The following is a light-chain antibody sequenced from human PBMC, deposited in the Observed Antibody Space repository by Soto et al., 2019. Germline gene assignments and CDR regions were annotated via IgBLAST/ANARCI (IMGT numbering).Light chain of an antibody. CDR2: GAS. J-gene: IGKJ2*01. CDR3: QQYNDWPSNT. Sequence: EIEMTQSPATLPVSPGERATLSCRASQSVSTNLAWYQQKPGQAPRLLIYGASTRAPGFPARFTGSGSGTEFTLTIRCLQSGDFAVYDCQQYNDWPSNTLGQGTKLEIK. V-gene: IGKV3-15*01. CDR1: QSVSTN.